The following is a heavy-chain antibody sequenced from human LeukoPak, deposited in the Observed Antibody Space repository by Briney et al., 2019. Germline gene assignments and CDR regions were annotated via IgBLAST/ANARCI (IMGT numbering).Heavy chain of an antibody. CDR2: IGTAGDT. CDR1: GFTFSSYD. Sequence: GGSLRLSCAASGFTFSSYDMNWVRQATGKGLEWVSAIGTAGDTYYPGSVKGRFTISRENAKNSLYLQMNSLRAGDTAVYYCARAYYDILTGSPHFDYWGQGTLVTVSS. J-gene: IGHJ4*02. D-gene: IGHD3-9*01. V-gene: IGHV3-13*04. CDR3: ARAYYDILTGSPHFDY.